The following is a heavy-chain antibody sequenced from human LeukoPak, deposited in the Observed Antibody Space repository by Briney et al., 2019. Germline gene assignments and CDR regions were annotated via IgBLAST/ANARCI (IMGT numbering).Heavy chain of an antibody. D-gene: IGHD1-7*01. CDR2: ISSSGSTI. CDR3: AKARLPLDWNYVREIDY. Sequence: QPGGSLRLSCAASGFTFSSYEMNWVRQAPGKGLEWVSYISSSGSTIYYADSVKGRFTISRDNSKNTLYLQMNSLRAEDTAVYYCAKARLPLDWNYVREIDYWGQGTLVTVSS. V-gene: IGHV3-48*03. J-gene: IGHJ4*02. CDR1: GFTFSSYE.